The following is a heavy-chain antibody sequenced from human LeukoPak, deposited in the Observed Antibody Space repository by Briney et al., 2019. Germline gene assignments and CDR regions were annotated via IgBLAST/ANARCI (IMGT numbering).Heavy chain of an antibody. CDR2: IIPIFGTA. J-gene: IGHJ6*03. CDR1: GGTFSSYA. D-gene: IGHD2-2*01. V-gene: IGHV1-69*13. CDR3: ASKLVPAAMLGEYYYYMDV. Sequence: GASVKVSCKASGGTFSSYAISWVRQAPGQGLEWMGGIIPIFGTANYAQKFQGRVTITADESTSTAYMELSSLRSEDTAVYYCASKLVPAAMLGEYYYYMDVWGKGTTVTISS.